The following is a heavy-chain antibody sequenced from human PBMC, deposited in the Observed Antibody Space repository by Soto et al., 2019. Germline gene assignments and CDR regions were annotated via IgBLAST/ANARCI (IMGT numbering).Heavy chain of an antibody. J-gene: IGHJ4*02. Sequence: ASVKVSCKASGYTFTSYGISWVRQAPGQGLEWMGWISAYNGNTNYAQKLQGRVTMTTDTSTSTAYMELRSLRSDDTAVYYCARGQYYYFCSGYRLARFDYWGQGTLVTVSS. V-gene: IGHV1-18*01. D-gene: IGHD3-3*01. CDR2: ISAYNGNT. CDR3: ARGQYYYFCSGYRLARFDY. CDR1: GYTFTSYG.